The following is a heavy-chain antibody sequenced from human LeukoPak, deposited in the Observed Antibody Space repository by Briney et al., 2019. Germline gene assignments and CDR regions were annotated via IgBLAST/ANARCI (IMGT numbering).Heavy chain of an antibody. CDR1: GGSISSYY. CDR3: ARDGLVRQHQFWGDYYYYGMDV. J-gene: IGHJ6*02. V-gene: IGHV4-59*01. Sequence: SETLSLTCTVSGGSISSYYWSWIRQSPGKGLEWIGYIYYSGSTNYNPSLKSRVTISVDTSKNQFSLKLSSVTAADTAVYYCARDGLVRQHQFWGDYYYYGMDVWGQGTTVTVSS. D-gene: IGHD3-16*01. CDR2: IYYSGST.